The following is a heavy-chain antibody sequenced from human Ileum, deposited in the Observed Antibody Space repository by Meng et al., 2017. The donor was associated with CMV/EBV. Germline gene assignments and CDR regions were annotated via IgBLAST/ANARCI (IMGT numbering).Heavy chain of an antibody. J-gene: IGHJ5*02. D-gene: IGHD4-17*01. V-gene: IGHV4-34*01. CDR3: ARGRGNDYGDPERWFDP. CDR2: INHSGST. Sequence: VQLQQCGAGLLKPSETLSLTCAGYGGSFSGYYWSWIRQPPGKGLEWIGEINHSGSTNYNPSLKSRVTISVDTSKNQFSLKLSSVTAADTAVYYCARGRGNDYGDPERWFDPWGQGTLVTVSS. CDR1: GGSFSGYY.